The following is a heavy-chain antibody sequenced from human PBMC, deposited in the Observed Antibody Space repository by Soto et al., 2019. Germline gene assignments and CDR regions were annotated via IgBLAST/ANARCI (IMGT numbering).Heavy chain of an antibody. D-gene: IGHD2-21*01. CDR2: IIPIFGTA. Sequence: QVQLVQSGAEVKKPGSSVKVSCKASGGTFSSYAISWVRQAPGQGLEWMGGIIPIFGTANYAQQFQGRVTITADESTSTADMELSSLSSEDTAVYDCASRDREFRFDLWGQGTLVTVSS. J-gene: IGHJ5*02. CDR1: GGTFSSYA. V-gene: IGHV1-69*12. CDR3: ASRDREFRFDL.